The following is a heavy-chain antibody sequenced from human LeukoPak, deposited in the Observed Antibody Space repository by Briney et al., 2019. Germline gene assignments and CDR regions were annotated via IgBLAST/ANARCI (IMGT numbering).Heavy chain of an antibody. J-gene: IGHJ4*02. CDR1: GFTFSSYA. CDR2: ISGSGGST. Sequence: GGSLRLSCAASGFTFSSYAMSWVRQAPGKGLEWVSAISGSGGSTYYADSVKGRFTISRDNSKNTLYLQMNSLRAEDTAVYYCAKDRPAWNRRFGELLISYFDYWGQGTLVTVSS. D-gene: IGHD3-10*01. V-gene: IGHV3-23*01. CDR3: AKDRPAWNRRFGELLISYFDY.